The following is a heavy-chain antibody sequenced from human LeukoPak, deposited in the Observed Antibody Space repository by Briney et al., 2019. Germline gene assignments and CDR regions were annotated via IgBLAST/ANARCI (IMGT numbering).Heavy chain of an antibody. CDR3: AKDRRPNNYYASGSDY. CDR1: GITFSSYG. CDR2: IRYDGSHK. D-gene: IGHD3-10*01. V-gene: IGHV3-30*02. J-gene: IGHJ4*02. Sequence: GGSLRLSCAASGITFSSYGMHWVRQAPGKGLEWVAFIRYDGSHKYYADSVKGRFTISRDNSKNTLYMQMNSLRAEDTAVYYCAKDRRPNNYYASGSDYWGQGTLVTVSS.